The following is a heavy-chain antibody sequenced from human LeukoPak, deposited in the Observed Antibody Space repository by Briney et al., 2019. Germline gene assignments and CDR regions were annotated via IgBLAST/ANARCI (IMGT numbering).Heavy chain of an antibody. CDR3: ARDLDIVVVPAANQTLDY. Sequence: PSGTLSLTCAVSGGSISSSNWWRWVRQPPGKGLEWIGEIYHSGSTNYNPSLKSRVTISVDKSKNQFSLKLSSVTAADTAVYYCARDLDIVVVPAANQTLDYWGQGTLVTVSS. V-gene: IGHV4-4*02. D-gene: IGHD2-2*03. J-gene: IGHJ4*02. CDR1: GGSISSSNW. CDR2: IYHSGST.